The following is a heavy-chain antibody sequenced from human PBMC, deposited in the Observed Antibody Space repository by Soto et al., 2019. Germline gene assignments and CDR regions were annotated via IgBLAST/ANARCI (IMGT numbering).Heavy chain of an antibody. J-gene: IGHJ5*02. CDR1: GGSISSGGYS. V-gene: IGHV4-30-2*01. CDR3: ARARRNTVTTYNWFDP. Sequence: SETLSLTCAVSGGSISSGGYSWSWIRQPPGKGLEWIGYIYHSGSTYYNPSLKGRVTISVDRSKNQFSLKLSSVTAADTAVYYCARARRNTVTTYNWFDPWGQGTLVTVSS. CDR2: IYHSGST. D-gene: IGHD4-4*01.